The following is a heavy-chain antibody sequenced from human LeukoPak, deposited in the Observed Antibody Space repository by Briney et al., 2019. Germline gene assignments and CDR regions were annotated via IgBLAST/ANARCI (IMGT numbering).Heavy chain of an antibody. V-gene: IGHV3-30*04. J-gene: IGHJ5*02. CDR1: GFTFSSYA. CDR3: ARSYYYGSGSYYNNWFDP. Sequence: GGSLRLSCVASGFTFSSYAMHWVRQAPGKGLEWVAVISYDGSNKYYADSVKGRFTISRDNSENTLSLQMNSLRAEDTAVYYCARSYYYGSGSYYNNWFDPWGQGTLVTVSS. D-gene: IGHD3-10*01. CDR2: ISYDGSNK.